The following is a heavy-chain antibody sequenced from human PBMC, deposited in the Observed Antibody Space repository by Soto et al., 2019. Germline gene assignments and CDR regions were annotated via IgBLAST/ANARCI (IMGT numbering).Heavy chain of an antibody. V-gene: IGHV1-18*04. CDR1: GYNFMPYG. CDR3: ARDLDPSGSYHTDY. CDR2: ISPWKGNT. D-gene: IGHD1-26*01. Sequence: GASVKVSCKASGYNFMPYGVNWVRQAPGQGLEWMGWISPWKGNTNYAQSFQGRVTMTTDTSTSTAYMELRSLTSDDTAVYYCARDLDPSGSYHTDYWDPGTLVTVSS. J-gene: IGHJ4*02.